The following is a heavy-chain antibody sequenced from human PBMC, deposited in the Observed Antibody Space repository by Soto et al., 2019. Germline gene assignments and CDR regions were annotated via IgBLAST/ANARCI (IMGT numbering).Heavy chain of an antibody. V-gene: IGHV1-69*12. CDR3: ARGRDYDILTGYYAWYFDL. J-gene: IGHJ2*01. Sequence: QVQLVQSGAEVKKPGSSVKVSCKASGGTFSSYAISWVRQAPGQGLEWMGGIIPIFGTANYAQKFQGRVTITADASTSTAYMELSSLRSEDTAVYYCARGRDYDILTGYYAWYFDLWGRGTLVTVSS. CDR2: IIPIFGTA. D-gene: IGHD3-9*01. CDR1: GGTFSSYA.